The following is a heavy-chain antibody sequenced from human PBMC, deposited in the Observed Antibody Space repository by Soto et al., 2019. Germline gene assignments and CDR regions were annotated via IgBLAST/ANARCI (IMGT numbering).Heavy chain of an antibody. Sequence: QVQLVESGGGVVQPGRSLRLSCAASGFTFSNYGMHWVRQAPGKGLEWVAVISYHGSDKYYADSVKGRFTISRDNSKNPLYLQMYSLRAEDTAVYYCAKDHLATTVTTVGYWGQGTLVTVSS. V-gene: IGHV3-30*18. J-gene: IGHJ4*02. CDR1: GFTFSNYG. D-gene: IGHD4-17*01. CDR2: ISYHGSDK. CDR3: AKDHLATTVTTVGY.